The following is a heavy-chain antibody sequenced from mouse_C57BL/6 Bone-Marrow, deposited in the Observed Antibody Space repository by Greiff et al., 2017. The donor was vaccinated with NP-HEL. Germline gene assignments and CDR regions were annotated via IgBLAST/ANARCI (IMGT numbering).Heavy chain of an antibody. CDR1: GFSLTSYA. J-gene: IGHJ4*01. CDR2: RWKGGGR. Sequence: VKLMESGPGLVAPSQSLSITCTVSGFSLTSYAISWVRQPPGKGLEGRGVRWKGGGRKEKGGGKGRGRISKDNSKSQVFLKMNSLQTDDTARYYCARKGGDYYGSSYYYAMDYWGQGTSVTVSS. V-gene: IGHV2-9-1*01. D-gene: IGHD1-1*01. CDR3: ARKGGDYYGSSYYYAMDY.